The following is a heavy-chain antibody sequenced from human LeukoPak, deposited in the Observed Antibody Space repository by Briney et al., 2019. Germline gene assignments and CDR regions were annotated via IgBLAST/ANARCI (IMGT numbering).Heavy chain of an antibody. CDR1: GYTFTSYD. V-gene: IGHV1-8*01. J-gene: IGHJ4*02. CDR2: MNPNSGNT. D-gene: IGHD6-19*01. CDR3: ARGGIAVAGTFDY. Sequence: ASVKVSCKASGYTFTSYDINWVRQATGQGLEWMGWMNPNSGNTGYAQKFQGRVTMTRNTSISTAHMELSSLRSEDTAVHYCARGGIAVAGTFDYWGQGTLVTVSS.